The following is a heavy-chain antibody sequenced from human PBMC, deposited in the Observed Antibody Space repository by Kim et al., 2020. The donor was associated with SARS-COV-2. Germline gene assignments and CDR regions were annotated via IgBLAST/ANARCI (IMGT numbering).Heavy chain of an antibody. V-gene: IGHV1-8*01. CDR1: GYTFTTYD. CDR3: ARSRTVVYYYYYYGMDV. D-gene: IGHD2-2*01. J-gene: IGHJ6*02. Sequence: ASVKVSCKASGYTFTTYDINWVRQASGQGLEWMGWMSPNSGNTGYAQKFQGRVTMTRNTSISTAYMELSSLRSEDTAVYYCARSRTVVYYYYYYGMDVWGQGTTVTVSS. CDR2: MSPNSGNT.